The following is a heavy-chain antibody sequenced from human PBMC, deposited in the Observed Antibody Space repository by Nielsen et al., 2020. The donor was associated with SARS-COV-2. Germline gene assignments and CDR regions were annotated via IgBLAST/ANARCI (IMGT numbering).Heavy chain of an antibody. CDR1: GGSVSSGFYY. D-gene: IGHD2-15*01. V-gene: IGHV4-61*01. CDR3: ARDLAFVLGPNGDDYYYGMDV. CDR2: RSSSGGT. J-gene: IGHJ6*02. Sequence: SETLSLTCTVSGGSVSSGFYYWSWIRQPPGKGLEWIGYRSSSGGTNYNPSLESRLTIAVDTSKNQFSLKLSSVTAADTAVYFCARDLAFVLGPNGDDYYYGMDVWGQGTTVTVSS.